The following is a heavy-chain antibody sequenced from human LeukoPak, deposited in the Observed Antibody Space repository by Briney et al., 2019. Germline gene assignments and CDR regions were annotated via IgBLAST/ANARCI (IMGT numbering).Heavy chain of an antibody. CDR1: GGSISSYY. J-gene: IGHJ5*02. Sequence: PSETLSLTCTVCGGSISSYYWSWIRQPPGKGLEWIWYIYYSGSTNYNPSLKSRVTISVDTSKNQFSLKLSSVTAADTAVYYCARGTTTVTTANWFDPWGQGTLATVSS. D-gene: IGHD4-17*01. CDR2: IYYSGST. V-gene: IGHV4-59*01. CDR3: ARGTTTVTTANWFDP.